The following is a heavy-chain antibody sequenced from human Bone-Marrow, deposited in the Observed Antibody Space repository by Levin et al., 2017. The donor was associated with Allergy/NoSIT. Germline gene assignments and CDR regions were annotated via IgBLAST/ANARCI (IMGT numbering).Heavy chain of an antibody. Sequence: KISCTTSGDTFRKSAINWVRQAPGQGLEWLGGIIPVFHTVKYAENFQGRVTITADESTGTAYMELSSLTSADTALYYCASTPETTFITFGDVTWGPGTLVTVPS. V-gene: IGHV1-69*01. J-gene: IGHJ4*02. D-gene: IGHD2/OR15-2a*01. CDR2: IIPVFHTV. CDR3: ASTPETTFITFGDVT. CDR1: GDTFRKSA.